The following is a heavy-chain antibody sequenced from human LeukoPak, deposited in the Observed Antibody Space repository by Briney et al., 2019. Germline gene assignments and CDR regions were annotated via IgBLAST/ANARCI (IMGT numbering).Heavy chain of an antibody. V-gene: IGHV3-48*01. J-gene: IGHJ4*02. CDR2: ISSSSSTI. CDR3: ARDGIKNYYDSGGYPFDY. CDR1: GFTFSSYS. D-gene: IGHD3-22*01. Sequence: TGGSLRLSCAASGFTFSSYSMNWVRQAPGKGLEWVSYISSSSSTIYYADSVKGRFTISRDNAKNSLYLQMNSLRAEDTAVYYCARDGIKNYYDSGGYPFDYWGQGTLVTVSS.